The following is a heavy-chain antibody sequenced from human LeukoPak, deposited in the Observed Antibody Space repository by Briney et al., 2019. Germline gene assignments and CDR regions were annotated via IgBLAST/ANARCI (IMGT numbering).Heavy chain of an antibody. D-gene: IGHD3-10*01. V-gene: IGHV5-51*01. Sequence: GESLKISCKGSGYRFTSYWIGWVRQMPGKGLEWMGIIYPGDSKTRYSPSLQDQVTISADKSSSTAYLQWSTLKASDTAIYYCARPHYGSADYWGQGTLVTVSS. CDR2: IYPGDSKT. CDR3: ARPHYGSADY. CDR1: GYRFTSYW. J-gene: IGHJ4*02.